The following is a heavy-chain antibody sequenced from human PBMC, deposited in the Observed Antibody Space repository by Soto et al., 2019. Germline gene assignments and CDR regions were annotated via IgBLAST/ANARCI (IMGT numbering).Heavy chain of an antibody. CDR1: GFTFSSYG. Sequence: PGGSLRLSCAASGFTFSSYGMHWVRQAPGKGLEWVAVIWYDGSNKYYADSVKGRFTISRDNSKNTLYLQMNSLRAEDTAVYYCAREREVLLWSEGYFDYWGQGTLVTVSS. CDR3: AREREVLLWSEGYFDY. CDR2: IWYDGSNK. J-gene: IGHJ4*02. V-gene: IGHV3-33*01. D-gene: IGHD3-10*01.